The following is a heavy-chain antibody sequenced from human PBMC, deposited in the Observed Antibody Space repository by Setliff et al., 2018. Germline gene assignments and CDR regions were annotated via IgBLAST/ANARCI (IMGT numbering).Heavy chain of an antibody. CDR1: GFTVSSNY. CDR3: AKDAMPPTVQYYNFWSGYYQTKAAVYYGMDV. V-gene: IGHV3-66*01. D-gene: IGHD3-3*01. J-gene: IGHJ6*02. Sequence: HPGGSLRLSCAASGFTVSSNYMSWVRQAPGKGLEWVSVIYSGGSTYYADSVKGRFTISRDNSKNTLYLQMNSLRAEDTAVYYCAKDAMPPTVQYYNFWSGYYQTKAAVYYGMDVWGQGTTVTVSS. CDR2: IYSGGST.